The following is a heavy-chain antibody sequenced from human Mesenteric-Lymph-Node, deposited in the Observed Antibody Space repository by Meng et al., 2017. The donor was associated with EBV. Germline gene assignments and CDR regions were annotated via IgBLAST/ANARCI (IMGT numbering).Heavy chain of an antibody. CDR1: GGSISSSSYY. V-gene: IGHV4-39*07. D-gene: IGHD1-26*01. CDR2: IYYSGST. CDR3: ARERGDSGSYGDY. Sequence: QRRLPESGQGLGKPSETLSLTCTVSGGSISSSSYYWGWIRQPPGKRLEWIGSIYYSGSTYYNPSLKSRVTISVDTSKNQFSLKLSSVTAADTAVYYCARERGDSGSYGDYWGQGTLVTVSS. J-gene: IGHJ4*02.